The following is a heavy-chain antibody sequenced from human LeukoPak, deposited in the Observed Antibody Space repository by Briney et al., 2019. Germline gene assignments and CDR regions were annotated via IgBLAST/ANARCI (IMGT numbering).Heavy chain of an antibody. CDR2: IYYSGDT. CDR3: ARLDGDSLFDY. V-gene: IGHV4-59*05. CDR1: GGSISSYF. Sequence: SETLSLTCTVSGGSISSYFWTWIRQPPGRGLEWIGSIYYSGDTYYNPSLKSRVTISVDTSKNQFSLKLSSVTAADTAVYYCARLDGDSLFDYWGQGTLVTVSS. D-gene: IGHD4-17*01. J-gene: IGHJ4*02.